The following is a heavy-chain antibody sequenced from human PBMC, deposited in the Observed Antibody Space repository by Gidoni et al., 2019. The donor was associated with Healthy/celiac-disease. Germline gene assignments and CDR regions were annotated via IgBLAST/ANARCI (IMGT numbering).Heavy chain of an antibody. CDR3: TPLGGIVDYYYMDV. D-gene: IGHD1-26*01. J-gene: IGHJ6*03. V-gene: IGHV3-73*02. CDR1: GFTFSGSA. CDR2: IRSKANSYAT. Sequence: EVQLVASGGGLVQPGGSLKLSCAASGFTFSGSAMHWVRQASGKGLEWVGRIRSKANSYATAYAASVKGRFTISRDDSKNTAYLQMNSLKTEDTAVYYCTPLGGIVDYYYMDVWGKGTTVTVSS.